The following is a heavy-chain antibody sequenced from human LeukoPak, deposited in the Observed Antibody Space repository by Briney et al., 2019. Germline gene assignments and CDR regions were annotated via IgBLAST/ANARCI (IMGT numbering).Heavy chain of an antibody. CDR1: GFTVSSNY. CDR2: IYSGGST. CDR3: ARLRYSGSPRGAFDI. V-gene: IGHV3-53*01. D-gene: IGHD1-26*01. Sequence: GGSLRLSCAASGFTVSSNYMSWVRQAPGKGLEWVSVIYSGGSTYYADSVKGRFTISRDNSKNTLYLQMNSLRAEDTAVYYCARLRYSGSPRGAFDIWGQGTMVTVSS. J-gene: IGHJ3*02.